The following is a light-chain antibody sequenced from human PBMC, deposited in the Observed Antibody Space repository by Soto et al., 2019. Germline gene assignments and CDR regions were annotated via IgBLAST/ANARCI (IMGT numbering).Light chain of an antibody. V-gene: IGKV1-39*01. CDR1: QTISGY. CDR3: LQSYSTPRT. Sequence: DIQMTQSPSSLSASVGDRVTITCRASQTISGYLNWYQQRPGKAPKLLIYTTSNLQSGVPSRFSDSGSGTDFTLSISSLQPEDFATYYCLQSYSTPRTFGQGTKLEIK. CDR2: TTS. J-gene: IGKJ2*02.